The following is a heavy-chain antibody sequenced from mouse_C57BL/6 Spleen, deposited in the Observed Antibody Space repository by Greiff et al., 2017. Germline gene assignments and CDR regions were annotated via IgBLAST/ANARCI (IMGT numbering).Heavy chain of an antibody. Sequence: QVQLKQPGAELVMPGASVKLSCKASGYTFTSYWMHWVKQRPGQGLEWIGEIDPSDSYTNYNQKFKGKSTLTVDKSSSTAYMQLSSLTSEDSAVYYCARSVVLDYWGQGTSVTVSS. V-gene: IGHV1-69*01. J-gene: IGHJ4*01. CDR2: IDPSDSYT. D-gene: IGHD1-1*01. CDR1: GYTFTSYW. CDR3: ARSVVLDY.